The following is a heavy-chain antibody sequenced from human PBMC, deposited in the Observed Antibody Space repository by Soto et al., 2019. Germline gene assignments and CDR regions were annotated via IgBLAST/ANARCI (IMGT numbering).Heavy chain of an antibody. CDR3: ARDQVPYYYDSSDPVDAFDI. D-gene: IGHD3-22*01. Sequence: ASVKVSCKASGYTFTSYYMHWVRQAPGQGFEWMGIINPSGGSTSYAQKFQGRVTMTRDTSTSTVYMELSSLRSEDTAVYYCARDQVPYYYDSSDPVDAFDIWGQGTMVTVSS. V-gene: IGHV1-46*01. CDR2: INPSGGST. CDR1: GYTFTSYY. J-gene: IGHJ3*02.